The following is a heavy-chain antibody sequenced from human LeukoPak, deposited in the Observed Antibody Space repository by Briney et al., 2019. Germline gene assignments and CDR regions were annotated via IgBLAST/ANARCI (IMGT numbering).Heavy chain of an antibody. J-gene: IGHJ4*02. CDR2: IYAGGST. Sequence: PGGSLRLSCAASGFTVSSNYMSWVRQAPGKGLEWVSVIYAGGSTYYADSVKGRFTISRDNSKNTLYLQMNSLRAEDTAMYYCARDPLGYYFDYWGQGTLVTVSS. CDR3: ARDPLGYYFDY. V-gene: IGHV3-53*01. CDR1: GFTVSSNY.